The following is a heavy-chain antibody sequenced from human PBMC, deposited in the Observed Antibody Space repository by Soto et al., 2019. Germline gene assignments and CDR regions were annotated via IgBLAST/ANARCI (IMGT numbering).Heavy chain of an antibody. Sequence: PGESLKISCKGSGYSFTSYWIGWVRQMPGKGLEWMGIIYPGDSDTRYSPSFQGQVTISADKSISTAYLQWSSLKASDTAMYYCASSLLWFGELSKYYYYGMDVWGQGTTVTVS. CDR2: IYPGDSDT. CDR3: ASSLLWFGELSKYYYYGMDV. V-gene: IGHV5-51*01. J-gene: IGHJ6*02. CDR1: GYSFTSYW. D-gene: IGHD3-10*01.